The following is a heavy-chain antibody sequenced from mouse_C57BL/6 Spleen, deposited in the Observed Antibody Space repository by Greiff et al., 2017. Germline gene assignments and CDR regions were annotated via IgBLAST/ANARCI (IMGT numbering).Heavy chain of an antibody. D-gene: IGHD4-1*01. J-gene: IGHJ2*01. Sequence: QVQLQQPGAELVMPGASVKLSCKASGYTFTSYWMHWVKQRPGQGLEWIGEIDPSDSYTNYNQKFKGKSTLTVDKSSSTAYMQLSSLTSEDSAVSYCAREGTGTQDYWGQGTTLTVSS. CDR2: IDPSDSYT. CDR1: GYTFTSYW. CDR3: AREGTGTQDY. V-gene: IGHV1-69*01.